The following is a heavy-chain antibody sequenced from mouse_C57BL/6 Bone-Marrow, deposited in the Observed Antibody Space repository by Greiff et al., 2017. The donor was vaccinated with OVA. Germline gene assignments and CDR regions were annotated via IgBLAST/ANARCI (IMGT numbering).Heavy chain of an antibody. CDR1: GFNIKDYY. V-gene: IGHV14-1*01. D-gene: IGHD1-1*01. Sequence: VQLQQSGAELVRPGASVKLSCTASGFNIKDYYMHWVKQGPEQGLEWIGRIDPEDGATEYAPTFQGKATMAADTSSNTAYLQLSSLTSEDTAVYYCTRIYYYGSRDYWGQGTTLTVSS. J-gene: IGHJ2*01. CDR3: TRIYYYGSRDY. CDR2: IDPEDGAT.